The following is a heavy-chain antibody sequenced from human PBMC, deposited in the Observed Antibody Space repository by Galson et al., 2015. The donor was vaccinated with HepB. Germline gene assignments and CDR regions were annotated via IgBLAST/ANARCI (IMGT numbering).Heavy chain of an antibody. CDR2: IDPSDSYT. V-gene: IGHV5-10-1*01. CDR3: ANLHTAMLPRVY. Sequence: QSGAEVTKPGESLRISCKGSGYSFTTYWISWVRQMPGKGLEWMGRIDPSDSYTNYSPSFQGHDTISADKSINTAYLQWSSLKASDTAMYYCANLHTAMLPRVYWGQGTLVTVSS. CDR1: GYSFTTYW. J-gene: IGHJ4*02. D-gene: IGHD5-18*01.